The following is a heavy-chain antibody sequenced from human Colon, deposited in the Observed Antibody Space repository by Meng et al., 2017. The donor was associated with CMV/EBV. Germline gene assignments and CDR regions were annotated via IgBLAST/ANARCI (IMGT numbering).Heavy chain of an antibody. V-gene: IGHV7-4-1*02. J-gene: IGHJ4*02. CDR1: EYTFTRYD. Sequence: KNSEYTFTRYDVQRMRQATGQGSEGMGWIKTKTGDRTYAKGFKGQLVFSLDTSVSTAFLQINSLKAEDTAVYYCAREVGGSWYLDYWGQGTLVTVSS. CDR3: AREVGGSWYLDY. D-gene: IGHD6-13*01. CDR2: IKTKTGDR.